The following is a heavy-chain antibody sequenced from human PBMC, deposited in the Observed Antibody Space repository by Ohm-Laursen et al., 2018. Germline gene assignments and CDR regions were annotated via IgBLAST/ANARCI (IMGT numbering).Heavy chain of an antibody. D-gene: IGHD4-11*01. CDR1: GFTFSNYW. J-gene: IGHJ4*02. V-gene: IGHV3-7*03. CDR3: VKGRGDNSIFDY. Sequence: SLRLSCAASGFTFSNYWMSWVRQAPGKGLEWVANIKQDGSEKYYVDSVTGRFTISRDNAKNSLYLQMNSLRADDTAVYYCVKGRGDNSIFDYWGQGTLVTVSS. CDR2: IKQDGSEK.